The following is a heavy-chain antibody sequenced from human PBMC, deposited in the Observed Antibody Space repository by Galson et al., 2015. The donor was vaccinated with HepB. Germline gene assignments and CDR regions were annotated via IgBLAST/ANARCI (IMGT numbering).Heavy chain of an antibody. V-gene: IGHV1-3*01. Sequence: SVKVSCKASGYTFTSYAMHWVRQAPGQRLEWMGWINAGNGNTKYSQKFQGRVTITRDTSASTAYMELSSLRSEDTAVYYCARSPYCSSTSCYSRLAYWGQGTLVTVSS. CDR1: GYTFTSYA. CDR2: INAGNGNT. D-gene: IGHD2-2*01. CDR3: ARSPYCSSTSCYSRLAY. J-gene: IGHJ4*02.